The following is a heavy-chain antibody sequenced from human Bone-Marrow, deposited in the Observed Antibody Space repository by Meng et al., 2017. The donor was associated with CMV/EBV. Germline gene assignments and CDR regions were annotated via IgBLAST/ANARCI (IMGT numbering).Heavy chain of an antibody. CDR3: ARVQSLIVPAARY. D-gene: IGHD2-2*01. Sequence: ASVKVSCKASRYTFTGYYVHWVRQAPGQGLEWMGWINPNSGGTNYAQKFQGRVTMTRDTSISTAYMELSRLRSDDTAVYYCARVQSLIVPAARYWGQGTLVTVSS. V-gene: IGHV1-2*02. CDR2: INPNSGGT. CDR1: RYTFTGYY. J-gene: IGHJ4*02.